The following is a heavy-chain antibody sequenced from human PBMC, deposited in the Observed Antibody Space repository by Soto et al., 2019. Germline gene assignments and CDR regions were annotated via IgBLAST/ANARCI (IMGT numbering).Heavy chain of an antibody. CDR1: GFISNTYT. V-gene: IGHV3-30-3*01. Sequence: GGSLRLSCAASGFISNTYTLSWVRQAPGKGLEWVAVVSYDGSNKYYADSVKGRFTISRDNSKNTLYLQMNSLRAEDTAVYYCARGSVVGATRVPFHYYGMDVWGQGTTVTVSS. CDR3: ARGSVVGATRVPFHYYGMDV. J-gene: IGHJ6*02. D-gene: IGHD1-26*01. CDR2: VSYDGSNK.